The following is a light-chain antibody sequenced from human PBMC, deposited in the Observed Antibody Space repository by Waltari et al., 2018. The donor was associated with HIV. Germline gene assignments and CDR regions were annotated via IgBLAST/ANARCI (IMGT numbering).Light chain of an antibody. J-gene: IGLJ1*01. CDR2: NNN. CDR1: SSNIGSNS. CDR3: AAWDDSLKGYV. V-gene: IGLV1-44*01. Sequence: QSVLTQPPSESGTPGQRVTISCSGSSSNIGSNSVNWYQQLPGTAPKVLMFNNNQRPPGVPDRFSGSKSGTSASLAISGLQSDDEDDYYCAAWDDSLKGYVFGTGTGVTIL.